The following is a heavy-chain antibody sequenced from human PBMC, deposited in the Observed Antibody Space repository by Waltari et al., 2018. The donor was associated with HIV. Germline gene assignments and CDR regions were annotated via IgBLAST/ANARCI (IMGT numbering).Heavy chain of an antibody. D-gene: IGHD6-19*01. CDR3: AKDLAPYGSHGWSLDY. Sequence: EVQLVESGGGLVQPGRSLRLSCAASGFTFDDYAMHWVRQAPGKGVEWVSGISWNSGSIGYADSVKGLFTISRDNAKNSLYLQMNSLRAEDTALYYCAKDLAPYGSHGWSLDYWGQGTLVTVSS. CDR2: ISWNSGSI. CDR1: GFTFDDYA. J-gene: IGHJ4*02. V-gene: IGHV3-9*01.